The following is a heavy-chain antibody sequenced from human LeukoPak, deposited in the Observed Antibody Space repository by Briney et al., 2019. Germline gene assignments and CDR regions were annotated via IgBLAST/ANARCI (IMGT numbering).Heavy chain of an antibody. CDR2: IYYSGST. J-gene: IGHJ5*02. CDR1: GGSISSSSYY. Sequence: SETLSLTCTVSGGSISSSSYYWGWIRQPPGKGLEWIGSIYYSGSTYYNPSLKSRVTISVDTSKNQFSLKLSSVTAADTAVYYCASQGGGLRLGELSGNWFDPWGQGTLVTVSS. CDR3: ASQGGGLRLGELSGNWFDP. V-gene: IGHV4-39*07. D-gene: IGHD3-16*02.